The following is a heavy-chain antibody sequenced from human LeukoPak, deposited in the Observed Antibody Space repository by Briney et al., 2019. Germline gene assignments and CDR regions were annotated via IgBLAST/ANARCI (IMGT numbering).Heavy chain of an antibody. CDR1: GYTLTSYG. D-gene: IGHD6-13*01. J-gene: IGHJ6*02. V-gene: IGHV1-18*01. CDR2: ISAYNGNT. Sequence: ASVKVSCKASGYTLTSYGISWVRQAPGQGLEWMGWISAYNGNTNYAQKLQGRVTMTTDTSTSTAYMELRSLRSDDTAVYYCARDADSSSWYFFPNYYYYYYGMDVWGQGTTVTVS. CDR3: ARDADSSSWYFFPNYYYYYYGMDV.